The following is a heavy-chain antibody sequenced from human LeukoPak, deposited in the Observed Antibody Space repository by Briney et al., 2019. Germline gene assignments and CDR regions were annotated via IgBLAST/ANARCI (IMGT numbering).Heavy chain of an antibody. V-gene: IGHV3-21*01. CDR1: GFTFSDYS. CDR2: ISNTGTYI. Sequence: GGSLRLACAASGFTFSDYSFNWVRQAPGEGLEWVSSISNTGTYIYYADSVKGRFTISRDNAKNSLYLQMNSLRAEDTAVYYCARDSGESSARYTYPSYWGQGTLVTVSS. D-gene: IGHD6-19*01. J-gene: IGHJ4*02. CDR3: ARDSGESSARYTYPSY.